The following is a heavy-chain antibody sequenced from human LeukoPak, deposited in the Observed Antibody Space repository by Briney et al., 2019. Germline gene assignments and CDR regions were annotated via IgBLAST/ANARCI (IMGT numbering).Heavy chain of an antibody. CDR3: ARDSDTAMAANFDY. V-gene: IGHV1-2*02. CDR2: SNPNSGGT. Sequence: GASVKVSCKASGYTFTGYYMHWVRQAPGQGLEWMGWSNPNSGGTNYAQKFQGRVTMTRGTSISTAYMELSRLRSDDTAVYYCARDSDTAMAANFDYWGQGTLVTVSS. CDR1: GYTFTGYY. J-gene: IGHJ4*02. D-gene: IGHD5-18*01.